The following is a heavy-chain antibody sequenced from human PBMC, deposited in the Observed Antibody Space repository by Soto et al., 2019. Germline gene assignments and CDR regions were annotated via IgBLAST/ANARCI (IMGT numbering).Heavy chain of an antibody. D-gene: IGHD6-13*01. J-gene: IGHJ5*02. CDR1: GFTFSSYS. CDR3: ARHPARIAKIGWFDP. V-gene: IGHV3-48*01. Sequence: EVQLVESGGGLVQPGGSLRLSCAASGFTFSSYSMNWVRQAPGKGLEWVSYISSSSSTIYYADSVKGRFTISRDNAKNSLYLQMNRLRAEATAVYYCARHPARIAKIGWFDPWGQGTLVTVSS. CDR2: ISSSSSTI.